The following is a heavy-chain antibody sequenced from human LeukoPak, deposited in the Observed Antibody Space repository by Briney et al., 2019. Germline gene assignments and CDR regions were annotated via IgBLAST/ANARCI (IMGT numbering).Heavy chain of an antibody. CDR3: AKGRSGYSSSYDY. J-gene: IGHJ4*02. CDR1: GFTFDDYA. CDR2: ISWNSGSI. V-gene: IGHV3-9*01. D-gene: IGHD6-13*01. Sequence: GGSLRLSCAASGFTFDDYAMHWVRQAPGKGLEWVSGISWNSGSIGYADSVKGRFTISRDNAKNSLYLQMNSLRAEDTALYYCAKGRSGYSSSYDYWGQRTLVTVSS.